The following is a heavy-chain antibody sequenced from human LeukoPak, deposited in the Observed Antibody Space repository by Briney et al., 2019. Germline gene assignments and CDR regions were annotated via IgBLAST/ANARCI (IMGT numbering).Heavy chain of an antibody. V-gene: IGHV3-23*01. D-gene: IGHD6-19*01. CDR1: GFAFSSFA. Sequence: PGGSLRLSCAASGFAFSSFAMGWVRQSPGKGLEWLSTINGVGNTTFYSDSVKGHFTISRDNSKNTLYLHMDSLRPDDTATYYCTKELHVAVAVADYYYFYMDVWGRGTAVTVSS. CDR3: TKELHVAVAVADYYYFYMDV. CDR2: INGVGNTT. J-gene: IGHJ6*03.